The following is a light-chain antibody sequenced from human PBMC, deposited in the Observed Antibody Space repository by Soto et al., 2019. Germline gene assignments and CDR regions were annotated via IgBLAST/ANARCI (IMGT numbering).Light chain of an antibody. Sequence: QSVLTQPPSVSEAPRQRVTISCSGSSSNIGNNAVNWYQQLPGKAPKLLIYYDDLLPSGVSDRFSGSKSGTSASLAISGLQSEDEADYYCGTWDTDLSAAHYAFGTGTKVTVL. CDR2: YDD. CDR1: SSNIGNNA. V-gene: IGLV1-36*01. CDR3: GTWDTDLSAAHYA. J-gene: IGLJ1*01.